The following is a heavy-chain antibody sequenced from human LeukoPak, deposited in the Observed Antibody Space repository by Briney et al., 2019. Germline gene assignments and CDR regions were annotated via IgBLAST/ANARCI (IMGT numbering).Heavy chain of an antibody. J-gene: IGHJ4*02. CDR3: ARAGPSSSWHQFDY. V-gene: IGHV4-34*01. Sequence: SETLSLTCAVYGGSFSGYYWSWIRQPPGKGLEWIGEINHSGSTNYNPSLKSRVTISVDTSKNQFSLKLSSVTAADTAVYYCARAGPSSSWHQFDYWGQGSLVTVSS. CDR1: GGSFSGYY. D-gene: IGHD6-13*01. CDR2: INHSGST.